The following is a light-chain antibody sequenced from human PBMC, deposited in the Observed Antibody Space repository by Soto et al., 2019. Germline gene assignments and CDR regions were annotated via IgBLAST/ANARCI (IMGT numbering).Light chain of an antibody. J-gene: IGKJ1*01. V-gene: IGKV3-11*01. CDR1: QSVSSD. CDR3: QQRSNWPPWT. CDR2: DAS. Sequence: EIVLTQSPATLSLSPGERATLSRRASQSVSSDLAWYQQKPGQAPRLLIYDASNRATGIQARFSGSGSGTDFTLTISSLEPEDFAVYYCQQRSNWPPWTFGQGTKVEIK.